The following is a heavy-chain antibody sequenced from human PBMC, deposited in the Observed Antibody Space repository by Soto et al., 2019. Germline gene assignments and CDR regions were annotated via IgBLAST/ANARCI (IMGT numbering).Heavy chain of an antibody. V-gene: IGHV4-34*01. J-gene: IGHJ4*02. D-gene: IGHD3-22*01. CDR1: GGSFSGYY. CDR3: ARGQGKKYYYDSSGNFDY. CDR2: INHSGST. Sequence: SETLSLTCAVYGGSFSGYYWSWIRQPPGKGLEWIGEINHSGSTNYNPSLKSRVTISVDTSKNQFSLKLSSVTAADTAVYYCARGQGKKYYYDSSGNFDYWGQGTLVTVSS.